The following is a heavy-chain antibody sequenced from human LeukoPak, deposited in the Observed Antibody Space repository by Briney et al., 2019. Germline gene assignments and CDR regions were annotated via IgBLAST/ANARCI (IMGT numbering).Heavy chain of an antibody. V-gene: IGHV4-59*06. CDR1: GGSFSGYY. Sequence: SETLSLTCAVYGGSFSGYYWSWIRQPPGKGLEWIGYIYYSGSTYYNPSLKSRVTISVDTSKNQFSLKLSSVTAADTAVYYCATYYYDSSGYYYADFWGQGTLVTVSS. CDR2: IYYSGST. J-gene: IGHJ4*02. CDR3: ATYYYDSSGYYYADF. D-gene: IGHD3-22*01.